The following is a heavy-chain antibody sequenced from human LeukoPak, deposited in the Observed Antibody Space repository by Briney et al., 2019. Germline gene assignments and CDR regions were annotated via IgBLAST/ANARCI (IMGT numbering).Heavy chain of an antibody. CDR3: ARERLEEDLGYFDY. CDR2: IYYSGST. J-gene: IGHJ4*02. D-gene: IGHD1-26*01. V-gene: IGHV4-39*07. Sequence: PSETLSLTCTVSGGSISSSSYYWGWIRQPPGKGLEWIGSIYYSGSTYYNPSLKSRVTISVDTSKNQFSLKLSSVTAADTAVYYCARERLEEDLGYFDYWGQGALVTVSS. CDR1: GGSISSSSYY.